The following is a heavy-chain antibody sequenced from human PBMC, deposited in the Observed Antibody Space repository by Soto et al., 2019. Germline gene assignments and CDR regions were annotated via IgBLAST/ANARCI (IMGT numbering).Heavy chain of an antibody. Sequence: SETLSLTCTVSGGSVSSGSYYWSWIRQPPGKGLEWIGYIYYSGSTNYNPSLKSRVTISVDTSKNQFSLKLSSVTAADTAVFYCAGYTAPGAIHVFYYNHGRDVGGKGTTVTVS. CDR1: GGSVSSGSYY. CDR3: AGYTAPGAIHVFYYNHGRDV. J-gene: IGHJ6*04. D-gene: IGHD2-2*02. V-gene: IGHV4-61*01. CDR2: IYYSGST.